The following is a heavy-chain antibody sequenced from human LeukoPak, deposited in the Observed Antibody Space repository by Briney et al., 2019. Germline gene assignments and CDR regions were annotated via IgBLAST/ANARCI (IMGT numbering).Heavy chain of an antibody. J-gene: IGHJ4*02. Sequence: GASLRLSCAASGFTFSFNEMNWVRQAPGKGLEWVSYISNSGSTIYYADSVKGRFTISRDNTKNSLYLQMNSLRPEDTAVYYCAREATNLDYWGQGTLVTVSS. CDR1: GFTFSFNE. D-gene: IGHD1-26*01. V-gene: IGHV3-48*03. CDR2: ISNSGSTI. CDR3: AREATNLDY.